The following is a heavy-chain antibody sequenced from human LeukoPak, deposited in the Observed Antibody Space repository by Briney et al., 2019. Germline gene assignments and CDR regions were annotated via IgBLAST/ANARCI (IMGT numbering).Heavy chain of an antibody. V-gene: IGHV3-11*04. Sequence: PGGSLRLSCAASGFTFSDHFMTWIRPAPGKGLEWVSYISSGGSTIYYATSVKGRFTISRDNAENSLYLQMNSLRAEDTAVYYCAKGSYASGWYQTFDYWGQGILVTVSS. J-gene: IGHJ4*02. CDR3: AKGSYASGWYQTFDY. CDR2: ISSGGSTI. CDR1: GFTFSDHF. D-gene: IGHD6-19*01.